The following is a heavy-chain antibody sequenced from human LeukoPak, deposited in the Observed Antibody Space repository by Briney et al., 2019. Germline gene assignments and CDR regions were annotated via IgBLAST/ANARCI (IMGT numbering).Heavy chain of an antibody. CDR1: GGFFRSYW. J-gene: IGHJ4*02. V-gene: IGHV4-4*07. Sequence: PSETLSLTCDVSGGFFRSYWWGWVRQPAGKGLEWIGRIYATGSTNFNPSLKSRLTMSMDTSTNQFSLKLTSVTAADTAVYFCARQGYTASYYFLDSWSQGILVTVSS. CDR2: IYATGST. CDR3: ARQGYTASYYFLDS. D-gene: IGHD1-26*01.